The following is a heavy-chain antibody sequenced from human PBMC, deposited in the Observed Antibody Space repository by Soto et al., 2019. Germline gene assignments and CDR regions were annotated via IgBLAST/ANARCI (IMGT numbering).Heavy chain of an antibody. CDR2: IYYSGST. Sequence: TLSLTCTVSGGSISSGGYYWSWIRQHPGKGLEWIGYIYYSGSTYYNPSLKSRVTISVDTSKNQFSLKLSSVTAADTAVYYCARDPTMLRYYYGMDVWGQGTTVTVSS. D-gene: IGHD3-10*02. V-gene: IGHV4-31*03. CDR3: ARDPTMLRYYYGMDV. CDR1: GGSISSGGYY. J-gene: IGHJ6*02.